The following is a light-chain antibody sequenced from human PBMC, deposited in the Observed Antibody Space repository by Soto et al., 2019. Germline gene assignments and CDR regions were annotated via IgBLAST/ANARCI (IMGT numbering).Light chain of an antibody. CDR3: QQHDHGWT. Sequence: EMVMTQSPATLYVSLDERAILSCRASQSVSNKLVWYPQNPGQAPRLLIYGESTRASVIPARFSGSGSGKEFTLISSSVQSEDFAVYYCQQHDHGWTFGQGTKGEIK. CDR1: QSVSNK. J-gene: IGKJ1*01. V-gene: IGKV3-15*01. CDR2: GES.